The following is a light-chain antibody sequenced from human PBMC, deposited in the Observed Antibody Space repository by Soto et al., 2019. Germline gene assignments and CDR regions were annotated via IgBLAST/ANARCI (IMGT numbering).Light chain of an antibody. CDR1: QAIGND. CDR2: AAS. CDR3: LQVFNFPRA. Sequence: AIQMTQSPSSLAGSVGDRLTIICRASQAIGNDLGWYQQKPGKAPKLLIYAASSLQSGVSSRFSGSGSGTEFTLTISSLQPEDFATYYCLQVFNFPRAFGQGTKVDIK. V-gene: IGKV1-6*02. J-gene: IGKJ1*01.